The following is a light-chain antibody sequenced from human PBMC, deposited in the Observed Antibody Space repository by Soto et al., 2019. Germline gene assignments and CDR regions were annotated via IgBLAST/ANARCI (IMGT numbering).Light chain of an antibody. J-gene: IGKJ5*01. CDR3: QQFKSYPIT. Sequence: DIQLTQSPSFLSASVGDRVTITCRASQGISSDLACYQQNTGKAPKLLIYAASTLQNGVPSTFSGSGSGTEFTLTISSLQPEDFGTYYCQQFKSYPITFGQGTRLEIK. CDR2: AAS. V-gene: IGKV1-9*01. CDR1: QGISSD.